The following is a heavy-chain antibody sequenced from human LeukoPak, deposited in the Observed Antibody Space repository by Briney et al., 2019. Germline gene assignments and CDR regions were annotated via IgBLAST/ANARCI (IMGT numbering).Heavy chain of an antibody. V-gene: IGHV3-33*01. J-gene: IGHJ4*02. Sequence: QTGGSLRLSRAASGFPFSSYGMHWVRQAPGKGLEWVARLVYDERNDYANSVKGRFTISRDNSKNTLYLQMDNLRVDDTAFYYCARDLAYSRLDYWGQGMLVTVSS. CDR1: GFPFSSYG. D-gene: IGHD5-18*01. CDR3: ARDLAYSRLDY. CDR2: LVYDERN.